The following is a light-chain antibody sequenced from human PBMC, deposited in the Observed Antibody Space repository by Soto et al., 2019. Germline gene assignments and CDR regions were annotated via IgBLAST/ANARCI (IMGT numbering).Light chain of an antibody. V-gene: IGKV3-20*01. CDR2: GAS. CDR3: KHFGSSRGT. CDR1: QSVNSN. J-gene: IGKJ1*01. Sequence: EIVLTQSPGTLSLSPGERATLSCRASQSVNSNLAWYQQKPGQAPRLLIYGASSRATGIQARFSGSGSGTDFTLTIRRLEPEDFAVYYCKHFGSSRGTFGQGTKVDIK.